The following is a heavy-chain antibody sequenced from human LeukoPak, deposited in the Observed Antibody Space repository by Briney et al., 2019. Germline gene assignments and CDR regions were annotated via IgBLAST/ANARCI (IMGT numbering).Heavy chain of an antibody. D-gene: IGHD1-26*01. CDR3: ARSPSKVGATTRWYY. Sequence: ASVKVSCRASGYTFTGYYMHWVRQAPGQGLEWMGWINPNSGGTNYAQKFQGRVTMTRDTSISTAYMELSRLRSDDTAVYYCARSPSKVGATTRWYYWGQGTLVTVSS. CDR1: GYTFTGYY. V-gene: IGHV1-2*02. J-gene: IGHJ4*02. CDR2: INPNSGGT.